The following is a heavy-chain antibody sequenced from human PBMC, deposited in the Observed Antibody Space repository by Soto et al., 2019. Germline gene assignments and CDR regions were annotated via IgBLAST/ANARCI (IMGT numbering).Heavy chain of an antibody. CDR3: TKLELLFYYYYYMDV. CDR1: GFTFSNAW. Sequence: GGSLRLSCAASGFTFSNAWMSWVRQAPGKGLEWVGRIKSKTDGGTTDYAAPVKGRFTISRDDSKNTLYLQMNSLKTEDTAVYYCTKLELLFYYYYYMDVWGKGTTVTVSS. J-gene: IGHJ6*03. V-gene: IGHV3-15*01. D-gene: IGHD1-7*01. CDR2: IKSKTDGGTT.